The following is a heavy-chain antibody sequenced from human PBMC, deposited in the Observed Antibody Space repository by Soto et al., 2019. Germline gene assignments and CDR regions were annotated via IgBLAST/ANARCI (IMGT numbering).Heavy chain of an antibody. CDR2: INAGNGNT. D-gene: IGHD5-12*01. Sequence: ASVKVSCKASGYTFTSYAMHWVRQAPGQRLEWMGWINAGNGNTKYSQKFQGRVTITRDTSASTAYMELSSLRSEDTAVYYCARVKGYSGYDSSYYYGMDVWGQGTTVTVYS. CDR3: ARVKGYSGYDSSYYYGMDV. J-gene: IGHJ6*02. V-gene: IGHV1-3*01. CDR1: GYTFTSYA.